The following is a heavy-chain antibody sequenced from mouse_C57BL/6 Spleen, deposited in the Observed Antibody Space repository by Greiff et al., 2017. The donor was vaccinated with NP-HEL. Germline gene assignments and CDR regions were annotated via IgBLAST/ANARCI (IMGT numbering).Heavy chain of an antibody. Sequence: QVQLKESGAELVKPGASVKLSCTASGYTFTSYWMHWVKQRPGQGLEWIGMIHPNSGSTNYNEKFKSKATLTVDKSSSTAYMQLSSLTSEDSAVYYCARSPYYGSSYIAWFAYWGQGTLVTVSA. CDR2: IHPNSGST. CDR3: ARSPYYGSSYIAWFAY. J-gene: IGHJ3*01. V-gene: IGHV1-64*01. D-gene: IGHD1-1*01. CDR1: GYTFTSYW.